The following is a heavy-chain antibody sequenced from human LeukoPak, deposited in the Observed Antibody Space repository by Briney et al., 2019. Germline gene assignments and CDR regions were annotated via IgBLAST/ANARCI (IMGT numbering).Heavy chain of an antibody. CDR3: ARVPVLLWFGELLGEDWFDP. CDR2: MNPNSGNT. V-gene: IGHV1-8*01. CDR1: GYTFTSYD. Sequence: ASVKVSCKASGYTFTSYDINWVRQATGQGLEWMGWMNPNSGNTGYAQKFQGRVTMNRDMSTSTVYMELSSLRSEDTAVYYCARVPVLLWFGELLGEDWFDPWGQGTLVTVSS. D-gene: IGHD3-10*01. J-gene: IGHJ5*02.